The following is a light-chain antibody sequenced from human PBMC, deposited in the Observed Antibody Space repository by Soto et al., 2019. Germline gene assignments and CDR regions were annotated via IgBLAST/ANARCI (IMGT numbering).Light chain of an antibody. Sequence: QSALTQPASVSGSPGQSITISCTGTSSDVGGYNYVSWYQQDPGKAPKLMIYDVINRPSGVSKRFSGSESGNTASLTISGLQAEDEADYYCSSYTSSSTVVFGGGTQLTVL. CDR3: SSYTSSSTVV. CDR2: DVI. J-gene: IGLJ2*01. V-gene: IGLV2-14*01. CDR1: SSDVGGYNY.